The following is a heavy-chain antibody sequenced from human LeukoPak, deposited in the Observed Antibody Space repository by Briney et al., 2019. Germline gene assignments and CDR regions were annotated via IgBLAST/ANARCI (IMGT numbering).Heavy chain of an antibody. V-gene: IGHV3-23*01. Sequence: PGGSLRLSCAASGFTFSSYAMSWVRQAPGKGLEWVSAISGSGGSTYYADSVKGRFTISRDNAKNSLYLQMNSLRAEDTAVYYCARVRATDGWFDPWGQGTLVTVSS. CDR2: ISGSGGST. CDR3: ARVRATDGWFDP. J-gene: IGHJ5*02. CDR1: GFTFSSYA. D-gene: IGHD5-24*01.